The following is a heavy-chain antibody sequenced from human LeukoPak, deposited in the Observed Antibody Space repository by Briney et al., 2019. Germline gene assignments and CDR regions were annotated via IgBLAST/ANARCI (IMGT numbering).Heavy chain of an antibody. CDR2: ISHSGSA. CDR1: GGSFNDYY. V-gene: IGHV4-34*01. Sequence: PSETLSLTCAVYGGSFNDYYWSWIRQSPDKGLEWIGEISHSGSANYNPSLKSRVTISVDTSKNQFSLKLISATAADTAVYYCASRKLGNDYWGQGTLVTVSS. J-gene: IGHJ4*02. CDR3: ASRKLGNDY. D-gene: IGHD7-27*01.